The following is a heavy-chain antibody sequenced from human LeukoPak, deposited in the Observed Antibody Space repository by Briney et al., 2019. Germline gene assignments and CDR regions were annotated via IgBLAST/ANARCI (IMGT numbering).Heavy chain of an antibody. V-gene: IGHV4-34*01. CDR3: AREPSSLDI. CDR1: GGTFSGYY. Sequence: SETLSLTCAVYGGTFSGYYWSWIRQPPGKRLEWIGSIYYSGSTYYNPSLKSRVTISVDTSKNQFSLKLSSVTAADTAVYYCAREPSSLDIWGQGTMVTVSS. CDR2: IYYSGST. J-gene: IGHJ3*02. D-gene: IGHD6-13*01.